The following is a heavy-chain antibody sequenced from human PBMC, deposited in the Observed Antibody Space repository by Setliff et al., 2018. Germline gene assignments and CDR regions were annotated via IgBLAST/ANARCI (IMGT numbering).Heavy chain of an antibody. V-gene: IGHV1-2*02. J-gene: IGHJ4*02. CDR2: INPKSGGT. D-gene: IGHD5-12*01. CDR3: ARDLGDGYNYPYYFDY. Sequence: ASVKVSCKASGYSFTDYYMHWVRQVPGRGLEWMGWINPKSGGTRYAQKFQGRVTMTRDTSTSTVYMELSSLRSKDTAVYYCARDLGDGYNYPYYFDYWGQGTLVTVSS. CDR1: GYSFTDYY.